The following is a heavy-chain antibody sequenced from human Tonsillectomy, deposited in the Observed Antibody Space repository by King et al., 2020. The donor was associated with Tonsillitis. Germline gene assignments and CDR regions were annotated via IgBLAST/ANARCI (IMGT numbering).Heavy chain of an antibody. Sequence: VQLVETGGGLIQPGGSLRLSCAASGFTVSNNYMSWVRQAPGKGLEWVSVIYSGGNTDYADSVKGRFTISRDNSKNTLYLQMNGLGAEDTAVYYCARGGGVSASIALAPWPHPTLVTVSS. CDR2: IYSGGNT. CDR3: ARGGGVSASIALAP. V-gene: IGHV3-53*02. D-gene: IGHD2-2*01. CDR1: GFTVSNNY. J-gene: IGHJ5*02.